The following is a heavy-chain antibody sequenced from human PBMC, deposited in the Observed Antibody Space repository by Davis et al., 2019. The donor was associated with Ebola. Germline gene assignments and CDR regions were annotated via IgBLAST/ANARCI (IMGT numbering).Heavy chain of an antibody. CDR3: AKSSVAGAYFDS. J-gene: IGHJ4*02. V-gene: IGHV3-11*03. CDR2: ISSSSSYT. Sequence: GESLKISCAASGFTFTSYAMSWVRQAPGKGLEWVSYISSSSSYTNYADSVKGRFTISRDNAKNSLYLQMNSLRAEDTAVYYCAKSSVAGAYFDSWGQGTLVTVSS. D-gene: IGHD6-19*01. CDR1: GFTFTSYA.